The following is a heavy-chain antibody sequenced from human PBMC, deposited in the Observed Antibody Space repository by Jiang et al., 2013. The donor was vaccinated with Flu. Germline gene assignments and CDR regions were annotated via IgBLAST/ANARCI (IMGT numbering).Heavy chain of an antibody. CDR3: ARQRGDTMVRGVIKDWFDP. CDR2: VYYSGYT. Sequence: VLLKPSETLSLTCTVSGDSISSSIYYWGWIRQPPGKGLEWIGSVYYSGYTYFNPSLQSRVTISVDTSENQFSLKLSSVTAADTAVYYCARQRGDTMVRGVIKDWFDP. V-gene: IGHV4-39*01. CDR1: GDSISSSIYY. D-gene: IGHD3-10*01. J-gene: IGHJ5*02.